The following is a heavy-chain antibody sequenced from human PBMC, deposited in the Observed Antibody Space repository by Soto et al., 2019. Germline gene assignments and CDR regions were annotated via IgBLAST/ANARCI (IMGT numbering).Heavy chain of an antibody. CDR1: GFTFGDYA. J-gene: IGHJ4*02. CDR2: IRSKAYGGTT. Sequence: GSLRLSCTASGFTFGDYAMSWFRQAPGKGLEWVGFIRSKAYGGTTEYAASVKGRFTTSRDDSKSIAYLQMNSLKTEDTAVYYCTRDFAGSSSTSCPDYWGQGTLVTVSS. V-gene: IGHV3-49*03. D-gene: IGHD2-2*01. CDR3: TRDFAGSSSTSCPDY.